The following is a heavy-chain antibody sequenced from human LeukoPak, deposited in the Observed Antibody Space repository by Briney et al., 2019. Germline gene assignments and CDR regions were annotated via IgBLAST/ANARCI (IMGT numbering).Heavy chain of an antibody. CDR2: ISWNSGSI. V-gene: IGHV3-9*03. Sequence: GGSLRLSCAASGFTFDDYAMHWVRQAPGKGLEWVSGISWNSGSIGYADSVKGRFTISRDNAKNSLYLQMNSLRAEDMALYYCAKDMGIVSLGAFDIWGQGTMVTVSS. D-gene: IGHD7-27*01. CDR1: GFTFDDYA. J-gene: IGHJ3*02. CDR3: AKDMGIVSLGAFDI.